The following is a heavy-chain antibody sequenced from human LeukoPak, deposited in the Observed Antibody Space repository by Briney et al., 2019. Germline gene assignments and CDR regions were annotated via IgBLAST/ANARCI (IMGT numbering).Heavy chain of an antibody. CDR3: VKGAYDYIEVAYFDF. CDR1: GFTFSSYA. CDR2: ISGSGGST. V-gene: IGHV3-23*01. D-gene: IGHD5-12*01. Sequence: GGSLRLSCAASGFTFSSYAMSWVRQAPGKGLEWVSAISGSGGSTYYADSVKGRFTISRDISKNTLYLQMNNLRVEDTAVYYCVKGAYDYIEVAYFDFWGQGILVTVSS. J-gene: IGHJ4*01.